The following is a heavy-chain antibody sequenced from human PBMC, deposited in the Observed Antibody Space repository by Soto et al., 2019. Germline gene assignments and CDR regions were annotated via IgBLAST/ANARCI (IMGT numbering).Heavy chain of an antibody. CDR3: ARVRGEYADYHFDY. J-gene: IGHJ4*02. CDR1: GGSFSAYY. Sequence: QVQLQQWGAGLLKPPETLSLTCAVFGGSFSAYYWTWVRQPPGKGLEWMGEINHSGSTNYNPSLKRRVTISVDTSKNPFSLRLSSVTAADTAVYYCARVRGEYADYHFDYWGQGTLVTVSS. D-gene: IGHD4-17*01. CDR2: INHSGST. V-gene: IGHV4-34*01.